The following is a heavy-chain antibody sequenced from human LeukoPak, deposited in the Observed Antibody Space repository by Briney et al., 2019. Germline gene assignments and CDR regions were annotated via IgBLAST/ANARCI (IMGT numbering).Heavy chain of an antibody. D-gene: IGHD4-17*01. CDR2: ISGSGDST. CDR3: AKDRGDYGDFFDY. V-gene: IGHV3-23*01. Sequence: GGSLRLSCAASGFTFSSYAMSWVRQAPGKGLEWVSAISGSGDSTYYADSVKGRFTISRDNSKNTPYLRMNSLRAEDTAVYYCAKDRGDYGDFFDYWGQGTLVTVSS. J-gene: IGHJ4*02. CDR1: GFTFSSYA.